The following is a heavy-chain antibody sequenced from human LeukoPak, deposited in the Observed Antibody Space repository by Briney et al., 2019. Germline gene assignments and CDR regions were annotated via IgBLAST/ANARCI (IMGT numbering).Heavy chain of an antibody. Sequence: SETLSLTCSVSGYSFSSGFYWGWIRQPPGKGLEWIGSIFHTGSTYYNPSLKSRVTISVDTSKKEFSLKLSSVTAADTAVYYCARVTWFPGTSYYYMDVWGKGTTVTVSS. CDR2: IFHTGST. D-gene: IGHD1-1*01. CDR3: ARVTWFPGTSYYYMDV. V-gene: IGHV4-38-2*02. J-gene: IGHJ6*03. CDR1: GYSFSSGFY.